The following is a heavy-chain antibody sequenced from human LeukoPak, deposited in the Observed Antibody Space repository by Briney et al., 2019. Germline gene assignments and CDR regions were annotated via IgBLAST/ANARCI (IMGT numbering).Heavy chain of an antibody. CDR2: IYTSGRA. CDR3: AREGDTPDGFDI. J-gene: IGHJ3*02. D-gene: IGHD3-16*01. CDR1: GGSISSYY. Sequence: PSETLSLTCTASGGSISSYYWSWIRQPAGKRLEWIGRIYTSGRATYNSSLKTRVTMSVDTPKNQLSLKLSSVTAADTAMYYCAREGDTPDGFDIWGQGTMVTVPS. V-gene: IGHV4-4*07.